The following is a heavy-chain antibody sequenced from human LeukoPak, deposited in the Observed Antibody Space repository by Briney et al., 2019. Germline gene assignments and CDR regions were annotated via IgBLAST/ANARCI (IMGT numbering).Heavy chain of an antibody. CDR1: GYTFTGCY. Sequence: ASVKVSCKASGYTFTGCYMHWVRQAPGQGLEWMGWINPNSGGTNYAQKFQGRVTMTRDTSISTAYMDLSRLRSDDTAVYYCARVKDYYGSGSYYFHHWGQGTLVTVSS. CDR2: INPNSGGT. CDR3: ARVKDYYGSGSYYFHH. D-gene: IGHD3-10*01. J-gene: IGHJ1*01. V-gene: IGHV1-2*02.